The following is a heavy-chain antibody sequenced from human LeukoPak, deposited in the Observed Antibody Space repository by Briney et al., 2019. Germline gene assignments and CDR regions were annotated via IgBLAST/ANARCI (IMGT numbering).Heavy chain of an antibody. J-gene: IGHJ4*02. CDR1: GYSFTSYY. CDR2: INPHSGAT. D-gene: IGHD3-22*01. CDR3: VRANYYDTFGYADEPYFDY. Sequence: GASVKVSCKDSGYSFTSYYMSWVRQAPGQGPEWMGWINPHSGATNYEQNFQGRVTMTRDTSISTTYVELRGLRSDDTAVYYCVRANYYDTFGYADEPYFDYWGQGSLVTVSS. V-gene: IGHV1-2*02.